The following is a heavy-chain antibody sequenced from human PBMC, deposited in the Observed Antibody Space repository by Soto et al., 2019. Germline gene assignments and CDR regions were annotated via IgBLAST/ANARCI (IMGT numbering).Heavy chain of an antibody. CDR3: PTDLGREQHSYYYYYGMDA. Sequence: PGGSLRLSCAASGFTFSNAWMNWVRQAPGKGLEWVGRIKSKTDGGTTDYAAPVKGRFTISRDDSKNTLYLQMNSLKTEDTAVYYCPTDLGREQHSYYYYYGMDAWGQGTTVTVPS. CDR2: IKSKTDGGTT. J-gene: IGHJ6*02. V-gene: IGHV3-15*07. CDR1: GFTFSNAW. D-gene: IGHD1-26*01.